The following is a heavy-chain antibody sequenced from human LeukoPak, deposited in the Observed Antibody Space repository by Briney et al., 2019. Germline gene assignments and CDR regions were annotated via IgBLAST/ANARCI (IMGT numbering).Heavy chain of an antibody. CDR1: GGTFSSYA. CDR2: IIPILGIA. J-gene: IGHJ1*01. CDR3: ARDYGGKSSSYPFQH. Sequence: ASVKVSCKASGGTFSSYAISWVRQAPGQGLEWMGRIIPILGIANYAQKFQGRVTITADKSTSTAYMELSSLRSEDTAVYYCARDYGGKSSSYPFQHWGQGTPVTVSS. V-gene: IGHV1-69*04. D-gene: IGHD6-13*01.